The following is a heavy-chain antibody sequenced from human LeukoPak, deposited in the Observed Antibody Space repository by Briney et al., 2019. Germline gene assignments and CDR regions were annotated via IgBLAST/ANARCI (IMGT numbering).Heavy chain of an antibody. Sequence: GGPLRLSCAASGFPFSNYYMSWVRQAPGKGLEWVSVIYSGGTTYYADSVKGRFTISRDNSKNTLYLQMNSLRAEDTAVYYCARDSGTTVGYFDYWGQGTLVTVSS. CDR1: GFPFSNYY. V-gene: IGHV3-66*01. J-gene: IGHJ4*02. D-gene: IGHD4-23*01. CDR2: IYSGGTT. CDR3: ARDSGTTVGYFDY.